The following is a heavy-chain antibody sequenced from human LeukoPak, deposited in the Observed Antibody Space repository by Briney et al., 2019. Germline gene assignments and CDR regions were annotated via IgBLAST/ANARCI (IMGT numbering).Heavy chain of an antibody. CDR1: GFPFSSYW. D-gene: IGHD7-27*01. J-gene: IGHJ4*02. CDR2: IRQDGSEK. CDR3: ARVVTGDPFLDY. V-gene: IGHV3-7*01. Sequence: AGGSLRLSCAASGFPFSSYWMGWVRQAPGKGLEWVANIRQDGSEKYYVDSVKGRFTISRDNAKNSLYLQMNSLRAEDTAVYYCARVVTGDPFLDYWGQGTLVTVSS.